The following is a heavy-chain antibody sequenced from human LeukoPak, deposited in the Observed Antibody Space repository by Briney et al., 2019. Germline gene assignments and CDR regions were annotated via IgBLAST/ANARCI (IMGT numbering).Heavy chain of an antibody. CDR3: ARTFGAAVFYFYMDV. Sequence: PGGSLRLSCAASGFTFSSYSMNWVRQAPGKGLEWEAFIRYDAINQYYADSVTGRFTISRDNSKSTVFLQMNSLRADDTAIYYCARTFGAAVFYFYMDVWGKGTAVTISS. CDR2: IRYDAINQ. CDR1: GFTFSSYS. D-gene: IGHD1-26*01. V-gene: IGHV3-30*02. J-gene: IGHJ6*03.